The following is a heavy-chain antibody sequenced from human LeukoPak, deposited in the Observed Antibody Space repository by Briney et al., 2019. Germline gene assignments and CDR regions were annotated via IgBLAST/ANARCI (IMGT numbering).Heavy chain of an antibody. V-gene: IGHV1-18*01. CDR3: ARDGGSSGWYRQNGYYYGMDV. CDR2: ISAYNGNT. J-gene: IGHJ6*02. CDR1: GYTFTSYG. D-gene: IGHD6-19*01. Sequence: ASVKVSCKASGYTFTSYGISWVRQAPGQGLEWMGWISAYNGNTNYAQKLQGRVTMTTDTSTSTAYMELRSLRSDDTAVYYCARDGGSSGWYRQNGYYYGMDVWGQGTTVTVSS.